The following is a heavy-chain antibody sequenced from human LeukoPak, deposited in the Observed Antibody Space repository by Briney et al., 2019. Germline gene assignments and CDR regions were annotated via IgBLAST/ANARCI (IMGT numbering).Heavy chain of an antibody. CDR3: ARAVAGTHWFDP. D-gene: IGHD6-19*01. CDR2: IDIPGNT. J-gene: IGHJ5*02. V-gene: IGHV3-13*01. CDR1: GFTLSNYD. Sequence: PGGSLRLSCAASGFTLSNYDMHWVRQSTGKGLEWVSGIDIPGNTYYPDSVKGRFTMSRESAKNSLYLQMNSLRAGDTAVYYCARAVAGTHWFDPWGQGTLLIVSS.